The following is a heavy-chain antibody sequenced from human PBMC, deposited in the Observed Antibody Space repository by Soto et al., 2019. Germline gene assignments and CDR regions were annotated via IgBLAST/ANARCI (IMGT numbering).Heavy chain of an antibody. V-gene: IGHV1-46*01. CDR3: AINYYDGSGYLY. CDR1: GHTLINYY. CDR2: IDPSGNGT. J-gene: IGHJ4*02. D-gene: IGHD3-22*01. Sequence: QVQLVQSGAEVKKPGASVKVSCKTSGHTLINYYMHWVRQAPGQGLDWLGKIDPSGNGTSYAERFQGRITLTSDTSTKTVFVELSSLRSGDTAIYYCAINYYDGSGYLYWGQGTLVTVSS.